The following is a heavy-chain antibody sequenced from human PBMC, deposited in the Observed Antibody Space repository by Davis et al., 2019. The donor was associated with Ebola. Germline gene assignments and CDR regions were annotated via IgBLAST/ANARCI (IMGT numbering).Heavy chain of an antibody. CDR2: ISGSGGST. CDR1: GFTFSSYA. V-gene: IGHV3-23*01. CDR3: ARDRGSGSYYPHPADY. J-gene: IGHJ4*02. Sequence: GESLKISCAASGFTFSSYAMSWVRQAPGKGLEWVSAISGSGGSTYYADSVKGRFTISRDNSKNTLYLQMNSLRAEDTAVYYCARDRGSGSYYPHPADYWGQGTLVTVSS. D-gene: IGHD3-10*01.